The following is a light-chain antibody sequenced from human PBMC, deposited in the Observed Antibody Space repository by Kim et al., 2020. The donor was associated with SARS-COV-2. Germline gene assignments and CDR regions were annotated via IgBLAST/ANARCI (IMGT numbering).Light chain of an antibody. CDR1: SRDLGSFNY. V-gene: IGLV2-14*04. CDR3: SSYTRGSTNYV. CDR2: AVS. Sequence: QSFTISGTAASRDLGSFNYVSWYQQHPGKAPKLMIYAVSNRPSGFYKRFSGSRSGNPASLTIFGLQAEDEADYYCSSYTRGSTNYVFGTGTKVTVL. J-gene: IGLJ1*01.